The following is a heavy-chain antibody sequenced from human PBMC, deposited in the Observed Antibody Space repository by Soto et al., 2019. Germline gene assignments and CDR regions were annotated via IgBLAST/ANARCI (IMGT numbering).Heavy chain of an antibody. V-gene: IGHV4-38-2*01. CDR2: IYHSGST. D-gene: IGHD5-18*01. CDR3: ARMDTAMVHY. J-gene: IGHJ4*02. CDR1: GYSISSGYY. Sequence: KPSETLSLTCAVSGYSISSGYYWGWIRQPPGKGLEWIGSIYHSGSTYYNPSLKSRVTISVDTSKNQFSLKLSSVTAADTAVYYCARMDTAMVHYWGQGTLVTVSS.